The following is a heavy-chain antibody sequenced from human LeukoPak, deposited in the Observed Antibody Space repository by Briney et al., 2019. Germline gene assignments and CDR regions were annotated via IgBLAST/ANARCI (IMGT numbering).Heavy chain of an antibody. Sequence: GGSLRLSCAASGFTFSSYWMSWVRQAPGKGLEWVANIKQDGSEKYYVDSVKGRFTISRDNAKNSLYLQMNSLRAEDTAVYYCARDTYSSSWYSFGYYYYYYMDVWGKGTTVTVSS. D-gene: IGHD6-13*01. CDR2: IKQDGSEK. V-gene: IGHV3-7*01. CDR3: ARDTYSSSWYSFGYYYYYYMDV. CDR1: GFTFSSYW. J-gene: IGHJ6*03.